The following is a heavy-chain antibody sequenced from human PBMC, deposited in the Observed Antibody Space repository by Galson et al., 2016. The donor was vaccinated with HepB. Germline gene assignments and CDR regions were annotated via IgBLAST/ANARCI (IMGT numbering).Heavy chain of an antibody. CDR1: GFIFSSFG. D-gene: IGHD3-3*01. CDR2: ISGGGAST. Sequence: SLRLSCAASGFIFSSFGMIWVRQAPGKGLEWISGISGGGASTYYVDSVKDRFTISRDNDKNRLFLQMNSLRAEDTALYYCAKSKAPYDFCSGYDFWGQGNVVTVSS. CDR3: AKSKAPYDFCSGYDF. V-gene: IGHV3-23*01. J-gene: IGHJ4*02.